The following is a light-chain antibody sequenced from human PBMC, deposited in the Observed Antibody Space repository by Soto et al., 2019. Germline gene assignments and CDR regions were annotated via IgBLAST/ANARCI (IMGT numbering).Light chain of an antibody. CDR1: QSISSW. J-gene: IGKJ2*01. CDR3: QQYHSYPYT. CDR2: KAS. V-gene: IGKV1-5*03. Sequence: DIQMTQSPSTLSASVGDRVTITCRASQSISSWLAWYQQKPGKAPKVLISKASTLQSGVPSRFSGSRSATEFTLTVSSLQPHDFATYYCQQYHSYPYTFGQGTKLEIE.